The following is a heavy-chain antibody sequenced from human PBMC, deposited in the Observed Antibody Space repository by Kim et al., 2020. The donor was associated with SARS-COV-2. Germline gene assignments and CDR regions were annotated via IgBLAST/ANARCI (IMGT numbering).Heavy chain of an antibody. CDR1: SGSFSGYY. V-gene: IGHV4-34*01. CDR3: ARAIYNRNYFDM. Sequence: SETLSHTCAVYSGSFSGYYWSWIRQPPGKGLEWVGDINPSGDTNYSPSLKSRVTLSVDTSKNQFSLRLKSVTAADTALYYCARAIYNRNYFDMWSQGTMVTVSA. J-gene: IGHJ3*02. CDR2: INPSGDT. D-gene: IGHD1-20*01.